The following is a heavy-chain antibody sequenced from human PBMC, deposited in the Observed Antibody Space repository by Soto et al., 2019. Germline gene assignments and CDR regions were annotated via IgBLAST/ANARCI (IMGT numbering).Heavy chain of an antibody. V-gene: IGHV5-10-1*01. CDR3: ATFPMTPYWSLAL. D-gene: IGHD3-22*01. CDR1: GYTFTTRW. Sequence: PGESLKIACLASGYTFTTRWIMWVRQTPGKGLEWLGSVDPRDSYGDYSPSFQGHVTISSERSKNTAYLQWNNLKASDSGTYYCATFPMTPYWSLALWGSGTVVTVSP. J-gene: IGHJ2*01. CDR2: VDPRDSYG.